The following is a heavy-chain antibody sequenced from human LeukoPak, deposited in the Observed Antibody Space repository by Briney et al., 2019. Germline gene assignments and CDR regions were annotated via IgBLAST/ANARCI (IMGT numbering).Heavy chain of an antibody. CDR3: ARSYYDFWSGYLTY. J-gene: IGHJ4*02. CDR2: FNPNSGGT. Sequence: GASVKVSCKASGYTVTGYYMLWVRQAPGHGLEWMGWFNPNSGGTNYAKKFQGRVTMNRDTSISTAYMELSRLRSDDTAVYYCARSYYDFWSGYLTYWGQGTLVTVSS. CDR1: GYTVTGYY. D-gene: IGHD3-3*01. V-gene: IGHV1-2*02.